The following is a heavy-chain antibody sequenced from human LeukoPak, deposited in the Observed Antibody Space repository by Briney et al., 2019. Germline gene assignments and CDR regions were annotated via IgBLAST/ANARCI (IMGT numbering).Heavy chain of an antibody. D-gene: IGHD6-13*01. V-gene: IGHV3-23*01. CDR2: ISGSGSST. J-gene: IGHJ4*02. CDR1: GFTFSSYA. Sequence: GGSLRLSCAASGFTFSSYAMSWVRQAAGKGLEWVSVISGSGSSTFYADSVKGRFTISRDNSKNTVYLQMKSLRAEDTAVYYCAKEYSSSWYAYYFDHWGQGTLVTVSS. CDR3: AKEYSSSWYAYYFDH.